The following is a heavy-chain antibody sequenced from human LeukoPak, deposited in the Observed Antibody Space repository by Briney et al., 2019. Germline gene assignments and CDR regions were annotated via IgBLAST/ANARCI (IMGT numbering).Heavy chain of an antibody. J-gene: IGHJ4*02. D-gene: IGHD3-3*01. CDR2: IYYSGST. Sequence: SETLSLTCTVSGGSISSYYWGWIRQPPGKGLEWIGSIYYSGSTYYDPSLKSRVTISVDTSKNQFSLKLSSVTAADTAVYYCARNAYDFWSGYYVNGFDYWGQGTLVTVSS. CDR1: GGSISSYY. V-gene: IGHV4-39*01. CDR3: ARNAYDFWSGYYVNGFDY.